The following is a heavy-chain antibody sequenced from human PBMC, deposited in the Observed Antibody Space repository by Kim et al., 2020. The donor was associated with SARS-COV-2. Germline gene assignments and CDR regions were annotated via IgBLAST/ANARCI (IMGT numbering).Heavy chain of an antibody. CDR1: GFIFGSYS. CDR2: ISGSSDAI. CDR3: ARFIGECSEGSWYWEY. Sequence: GGSLRLSCEASGFIFGSYSMNWVRQAPGKGLEWVSYISGSSDAIYYLDSVKGRFTISRVNAKNSLYLQMNSLRDEDTAVYYCARFIGECSEGSWYWEY. V-gene: IGHV3-48*02. D-gene: IGHD3-10*01. J-gene: IGHJ1*01.